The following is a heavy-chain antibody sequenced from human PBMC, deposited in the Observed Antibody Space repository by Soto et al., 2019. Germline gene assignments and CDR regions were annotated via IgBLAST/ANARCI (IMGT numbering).Heavy chain of an antibody. CDR3: ARDYASSWCPSY. CDR1: GFTFSKYG. CDR2: IWYDGSDR. V-gene: IGHV3-33*01. D-gene: IGHD6-13*01. Sequence: QVQLVESGGGVVQSGRSLRLSCEASGFTFSKYGMHWVRQAPGKGLEWVAVIWYDGSDRWYADSVKGRFSISRDNSKNTMYLPMSNLRVEDTAVYFCARDYASSWCPSYWGQGTLVAVSS. J-gene: IGHJ4*02.